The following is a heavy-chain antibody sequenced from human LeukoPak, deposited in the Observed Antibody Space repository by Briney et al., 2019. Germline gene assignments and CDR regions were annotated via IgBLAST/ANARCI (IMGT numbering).Heavy chain of an antibody. D-gene: IGHD2-15*01. J-gene: IGHJ4*02. CDR1: GITFRGYA. Sequence: PGGSLRLSCAASGITFRGYAMSWVRQAPGKGLEWVSAISGSGGITYYADSVKGRFTISRDNSKNTLYLQMNSLRAEDTAVYYCAKGTIVVVVAATLLTGGFDYWGQGTLVTVSS. CDR3: AKGTIVVVVAATLLTGGFDY. V-gene: IGHV3-23*01. CDR2: ISGSGGIT.